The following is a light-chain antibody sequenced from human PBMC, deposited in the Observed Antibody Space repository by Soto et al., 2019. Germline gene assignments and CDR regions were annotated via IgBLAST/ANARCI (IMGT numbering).Light chain of an antibody. CDR1: QSISSW. V-gene: IGKV1-5*01. CDR3: QQYNSYSPYT. Sequence: DLQMTQSPSTLSASVGDRVTITCRASQSISSWLAWYQQKPGKAPKLLIYDASSLKSGVPSRFSGSGSGTEFTPTISSLQPDDFATYYCQQYNSYSPYTFGQGTKLEIK. J-gene: IGKJ2*01. CDR2: DAS.